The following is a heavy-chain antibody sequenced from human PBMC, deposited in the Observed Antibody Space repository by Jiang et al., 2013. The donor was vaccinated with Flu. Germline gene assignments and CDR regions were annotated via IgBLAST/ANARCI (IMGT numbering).Heavy chain of an antibody. J-gene: IGHJ4*02. CDR1: GFTFDDYA. CDR3: AKDISVAGVGLDY. D-gene: IGHD6-19*01. V-gene: IGHV3-9*01. Sequence: EVQLVESGGGLVQPGRSLRLSCAASGFTFDDYAMHWVRQAPGKGLEWVSGITWNSGTLGYADSVRGRFTISRDNAKESLFLQMDSLRAEDTAVYYCAKDISVAGVGLDYWGQGTLVTVSS. CDR2: ITWNSGTL.